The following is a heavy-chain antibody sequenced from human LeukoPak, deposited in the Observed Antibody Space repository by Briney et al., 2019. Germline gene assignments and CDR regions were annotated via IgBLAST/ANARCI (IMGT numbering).Heavy chain of an antibody. CDR2: IKSKSDGGTT. CDR3: ATDGISEETATDY. V-gene: IGHV3-15*01. Sequence: KPGGSLRLSCAASGFTFNNAWMNWVRQAPGKGLEWVGRIKSKSDGGTTDYVAPVKGRFIISRDDSKNTLYLQMNSLKTEDTAVYFCATDGISEETATDYWGQGTLVTVSS. J-gene: IGHJ4*02. D-gene: IGHD5-18*01. CDR1: GFTFNNAW.